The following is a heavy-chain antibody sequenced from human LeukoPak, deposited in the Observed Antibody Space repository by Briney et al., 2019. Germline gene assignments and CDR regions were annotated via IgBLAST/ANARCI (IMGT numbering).Heavy chain of an antibody. J-gene: IGHJ3*01. CDR3: ARDSTNYYDSTTPNDAFDL. CDR2: ISADGGSA. Sequence: GGSLRLSCAASGFTFGSYAMSWVRQAPGKGLEWVSAISADGGSAWYAGSVRGRSTISRDNSKNTVYLQMKSLGAEDTAVYYCARDSTNYYDSTTPNDAFDLWGQGTLVTVSS. V-gene: IGHV3-23*01. CDR1: GFTFGSYA. D-gene: IGHD3-22*01.